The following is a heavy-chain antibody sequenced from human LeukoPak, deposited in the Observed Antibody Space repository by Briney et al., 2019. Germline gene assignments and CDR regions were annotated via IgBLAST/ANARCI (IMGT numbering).Heavy chain of an antibody. Sequence: PSETLSLTCTVSGGSISSYYWSWIRQPAGKGLEWIGRIYTSGSTNYNPSLKSRVTMSVDTSKNQFSLKLSSVTAADTAVYYCARSPLLGSSEWLLGDYYYMDVWGKGTTVTVSS. CDR2: IYTSGST. V-gene: IGHV4-4*07. CDR3: ARSPLLGSSEWLLGDYYYMDV. CDR1: GGSISSYY. J-gene: IGHJ6*03. D-gene: IGHD3-3*01.